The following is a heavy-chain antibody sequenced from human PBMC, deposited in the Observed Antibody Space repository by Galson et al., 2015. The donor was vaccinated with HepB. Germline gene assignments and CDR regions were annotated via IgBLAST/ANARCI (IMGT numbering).Heavy chain of an antibody. Sequence: SLRLSCAASGFTFSDYSMKWVRQAPGKGLEWVSYITSSGTIYYADSVKGRFTISRDNAKNSLYPQMNSLRDEDTAVYYCARDALRYSSSWYFDLSGRGTRVTVSS. CDR1: GFTFSDYS. D-gene: IGHD6-13*01. V-gene: IGHV3-48*02. CDR3: ARDALRYSSSWYFDL. CDR2: ITSSGTI. J-gene: IGHJ2*01.